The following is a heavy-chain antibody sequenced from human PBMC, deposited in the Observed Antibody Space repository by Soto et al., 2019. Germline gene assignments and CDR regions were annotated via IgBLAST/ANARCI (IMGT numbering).Heavy chain of an antibody. V-gene: IGHV3-23*01. D-gene: IGHD5-12*01. J-gene: IGHJ4*02. CDR2: ISGSGGST. Sequence: EVQLLESGGGLVQPGGSLRLSCAASGFTFSSYAMSWVRQAPGKGLEWVSAISGSGGSTYYADSVKGRFTISRDNSKNTLYLQMNSLRAEDTSVYYCAKARDGYNDLDYWGQGTLVTVSS. CDR3: AKARDGYNDLDY. CDR1: GFTFSSYA.